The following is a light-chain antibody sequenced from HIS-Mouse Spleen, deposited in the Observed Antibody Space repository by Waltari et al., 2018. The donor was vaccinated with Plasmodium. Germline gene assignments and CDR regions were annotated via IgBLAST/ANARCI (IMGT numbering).Light chain of an antibody. J-gene: IGKJ4*01. V-gene: IGKV1-33*01. CDR1: QDSSNY. Sequence: DIQMTQSLSSLSASVGDRVTITCQASQDSSNYLNWYQQKPGKAPKLLIYDASNLETGVPSRFSGSGSGTDFTFTISSLQPEDIATYYCQQYDNLPLTFGGGTKVEIK. CDR2: DAS. CDR3: QQYDNLPLT.